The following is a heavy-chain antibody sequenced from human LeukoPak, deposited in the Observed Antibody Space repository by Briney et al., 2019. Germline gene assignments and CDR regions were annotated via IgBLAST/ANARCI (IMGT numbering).Heavy chain of an antibody. CDR2: IIPIFGTA. CDR3: ARLTYYDFWSGMIGWFDP. D-gene: IGHD3-3*01. V-gene: IGHV1-69*13. Sequence: SVKVSCTASGYTFTSYDINWVRQATGQGLEWMGGIIPIFGTANYAQKFQGRVTITADESTSTAYMELSSLRSEDTAVYYCARLTYYDFWSGMIGWFDPWGQGTLVTVSS. CDR1: GYTFTSYD. J-gene: IGHJ5*02.